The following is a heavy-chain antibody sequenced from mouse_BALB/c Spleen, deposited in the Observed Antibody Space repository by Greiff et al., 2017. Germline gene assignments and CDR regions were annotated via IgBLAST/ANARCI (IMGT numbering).Heavy chain of an antibody. Sequence: VHLVESGPGLVAPSQSLSITCTVSGFSLTSYDISWIRQPPGKGLEWLGVIWTGGGTNYNSAFMSRLSISKDNSKSQVFLKMNSLQTDDTAIYYCVRDKAWFAYWGQGTLVTVSA. CDR3: VRDKAWFAY. J-gene: IGHJ3*01. V-gene: IGHV2-9-2*01. D-gene: IGHD1-3*01. CDR2: IWTGGGT. CDR1: GFSLTSYD.